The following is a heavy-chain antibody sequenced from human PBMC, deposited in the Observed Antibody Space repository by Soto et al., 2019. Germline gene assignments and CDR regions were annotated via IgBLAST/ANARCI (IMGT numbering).Heavy chain of an antibody. D-gene: IGHD3-22*01. J-gene: IGHJ3*02. CDR2: ICDSGGSA. V-gene: IGHV3-23*01. CDR1: GFTFSTYA. Sequence: PGGSLRLSCAASGFTFSTYAMSWVRQAPGKGLEWVSAICDSGGSAYYADSVKGRFTISRDNSKNTLYLQMNSLRAEDTAVYYCARDIDYYDSSGPFDIWGQGTMVTVSS. CDR3: ARDIDYYDSSGPFDI.